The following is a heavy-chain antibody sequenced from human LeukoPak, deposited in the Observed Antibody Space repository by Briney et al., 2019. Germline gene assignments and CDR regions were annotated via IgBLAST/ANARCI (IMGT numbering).Heavy chain of an antibody. J-gene: IGHJ4*02. V-gene: IGHV3-48*03. CDR1: GFTFSSYE. Sequence: PGGSLRLSCAASGFTFSSYEMNWVRQAPGKGLEWVSYISSSGSTIYYADSVKGRFTISRDNAKNSLYLQMNSLRAEDTAVYYCARERNYYDSSINDYWAQGILVTVSS. CDR3: ARERNYYDSSINDY. D-gene: IGHD3-22*01. CDR2: ISSSGSTI.